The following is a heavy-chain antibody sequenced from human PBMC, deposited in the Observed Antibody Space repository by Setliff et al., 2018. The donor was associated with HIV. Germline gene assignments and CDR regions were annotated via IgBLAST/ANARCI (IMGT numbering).Heavy chain of an antibody. D-gene: IGHD3-22*01. CDR3: ARVGYYDSSFDY. Sequence: SETLSLTCTVSGGSISSSSLYWGWIRQPPGKGLEWIGSIYYSGSTKYNPSLKSRVTISVDTSTNQFSLKLSSVTAADTAVYYCARVGYYDSSFDYWGRGTLVTVSS. V-gene: IGHV4-39*07. J-gene: IGHJ4*01. CDR2: IYYSGST. CDR1: GGSISSSSLY.